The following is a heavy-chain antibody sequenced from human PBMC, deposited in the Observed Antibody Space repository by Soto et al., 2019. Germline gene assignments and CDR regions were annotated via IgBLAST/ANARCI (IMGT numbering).Heavy chain of an antibody. D-gene: IGHD5-18*01. CDR1: GFTFTSYG. Sequence: QAHLVESGGGVVQPGRSLRLSCAASGFTFTSYGMHWVRQAPGTRLVWVAVISYDGGLQHYADSVKGRFTISRDNSKNMVLLQMNSPRAEDTAVYYCVSDRGYGHASVPYSWGQGTLVSVSS. J-gene: IGHJ4*02. CDR3: VSDRGYGHASVPYS. V-gene: IGHV3-30*03. CDR2: ISYDGGLQ.